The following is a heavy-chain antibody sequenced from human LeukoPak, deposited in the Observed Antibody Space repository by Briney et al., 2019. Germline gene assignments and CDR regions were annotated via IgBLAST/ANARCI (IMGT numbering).Heavy chain of an antibody. CDR2: ISGSGGST. Sequence: GGSLRLSCAASGFTFSSYAMSWVRQAPGKGLEWVSAISGSGGSTYYADSVKGRFTISGDNSKNTLYLQMNSLRAEDTAVYYCAKRGAEVGATVAPGDYWGQGTLVTVSS. V-gene: IGHV3-23*01. D-gene: IGHD1-26*01. CDR1: GFTFSSYA. J-gene: IGHJ4*02. CDR3: AKRGAEVGATVAPGDY.